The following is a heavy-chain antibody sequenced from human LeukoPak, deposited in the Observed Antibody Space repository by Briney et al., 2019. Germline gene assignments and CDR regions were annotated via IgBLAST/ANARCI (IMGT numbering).Heavy chain of an antibody. J-gene: IGHJ4*02. V-gene: IGHV3-23*01. D-gene: IGHD4-17*01. CDR2: ISGSGGYT. CDR1: GFTFSSYA. CDR3: ARYGDNILDYFDH. Sequence: GGSLRLSCEASGFTFSSYAMSWVRQAPGKGLEWVSTISGSGGYTYYADSVKGRFTISRDNFKNTLYLQMNSLRGEDTALYYCARYGDNILDYFDHWGQGTLVTVSS.